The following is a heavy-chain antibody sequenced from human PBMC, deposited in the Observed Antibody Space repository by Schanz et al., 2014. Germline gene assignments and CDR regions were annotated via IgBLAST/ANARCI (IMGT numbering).Heavy chain of an antibody. V-gene: IGHV3-48*01. CDR1: GFTFRSYS. CDR3: AGGEYHLLYGN. Sequence: EVQLVESGGSLVQPGGSLRLSCAASGFTFRSYSMNWVRQAPGKGLEWISYISSTSRATYYADSVKGRFTISRDNAKNSLFLQMNSLRAEDTAVYYCAGGEYHLLYGNWGQGTLVTVSS. J-gene: IGHJ4*02. CDR2: ISSTSRAT. D-gene: IGHD2-2*02.